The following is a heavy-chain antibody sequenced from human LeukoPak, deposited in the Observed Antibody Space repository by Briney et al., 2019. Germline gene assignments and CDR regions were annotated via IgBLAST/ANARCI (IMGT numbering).Heavy chain of an antibody. CDR2: IFYTGST. CDR1: GGSVNSDNYY. D-gene: IGHD6-25*01. J-gene: IGHJ4*02. CDR3: ARDVGFD. V-gene: IGHV4-61*01. Sequence: KPSETLSLTCTVSGGSVNSDNYYWSWIRQPPGGGLEWIGYIFYTGSTNYNPSLKSRVTISVDTSKNQFSLKVSSVTAADTAVYYCARDVGFDWGQGTLVTVSS.